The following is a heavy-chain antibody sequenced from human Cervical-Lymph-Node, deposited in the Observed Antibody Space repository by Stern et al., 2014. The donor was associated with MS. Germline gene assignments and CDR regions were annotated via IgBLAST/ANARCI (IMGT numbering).Heavy chain of an antibody. CDR1: GGSISGDDYY. D-gene: IGHD2-15*01. V-gene: IGHV4-30-4*01. J-gene: IGHJ4*02. CDR3: VKSWESGGYPFDS. Sequence: VQLEESGPGLVKPAQTLSLTCTVSGGSISGDDYYWNWLRQGPGKGLEWIEYIHSSGTTYYNPSLQGRVTMSLDASNTHFSLRLTSVTAADTAMYFCVKSWESGGYPFDSWGQGTLVTVSS. CDR2: IHSSGTT.